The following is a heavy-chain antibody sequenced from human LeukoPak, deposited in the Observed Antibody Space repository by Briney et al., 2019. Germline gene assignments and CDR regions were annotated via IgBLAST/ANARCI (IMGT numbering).Heavy chain of an antibody. Sequence: SVKVSCKPSGGTFCSYAISWVRQAPGQGLEWMGGIIPIFGTANYAQKFQGRVTITADESTSTAYMELSSLRSGDTAVYYCARDGGGIPIDPWGQGTLVTVSS. V-gene: IGHV1-69*01. J-gene: IGHJ5*02. CDR3: ARDGGGIPIDP. CDR1: GGTFCSYA. D-gene: IGHD2-21*01. CDR2: IIPIFGTA.